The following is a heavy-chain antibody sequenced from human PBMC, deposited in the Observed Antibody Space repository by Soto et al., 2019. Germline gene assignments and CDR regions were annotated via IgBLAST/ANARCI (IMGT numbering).Heavy chain of an antibody. D-gene: IGHD2-15*01. CDR1: GYTFTGYY. CDR2: INPNSGGT. Sequence: ASVKVSCKASGYTFTGYYMHWVRQAPGQGLEWMGWINPNSGGTNYAQKFQGWVTMTRDTSISTAYMELSRLRSDDTAVYYCARDPHRYCSGGSCYPGYYFDYWGQGTLVTVSS. J-gene: IGHJ4*02. CDR3: ARDPHRYCSGGSCYPGYYFDY. V-gene: IGHV1-2*04.